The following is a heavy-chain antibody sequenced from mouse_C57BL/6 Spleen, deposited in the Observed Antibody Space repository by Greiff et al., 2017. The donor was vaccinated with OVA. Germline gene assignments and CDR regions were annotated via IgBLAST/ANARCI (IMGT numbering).Heavy chain of an antibody. CDR1: GYSFTDYN. CDR3: ERGNYYGSSETDWYFDV. Sequence: VQLQQSGPELVKPGASVKISCKASGYSFTDYNMNWVKQSTGKSLEWIGVINPNYGTTSYNQKFKGKATLTVDQSSSTAYMQLNSLTSEDSAVYYCERGNYYGSSETDWYFDVWGTGTTVTVSS. CDR2: INPNYGTT. D-gene: IGHD1-1*01. J-gene: IGHJ1*03. V-gene: IGHV1-39*01.